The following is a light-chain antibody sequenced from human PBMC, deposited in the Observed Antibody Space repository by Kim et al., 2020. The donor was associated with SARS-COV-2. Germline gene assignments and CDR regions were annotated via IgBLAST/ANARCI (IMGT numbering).Light chain of an antibody. V-gene: IGLV3-19*01. CDR2: GKN. CDR3: NSRDSSGNHLVV. J-gene: IGLJ2*01. CDR1: SLRSYY. Sequence: SSELTQDPAVSVALGQTVRITCQGDSLRSYYAGWYQQKPGQAPVLVLYGKNNRSSGIPDRISGSSSGNPASLTITGAQAEDEADYYCNSRDSSGNHLVVFGGG.